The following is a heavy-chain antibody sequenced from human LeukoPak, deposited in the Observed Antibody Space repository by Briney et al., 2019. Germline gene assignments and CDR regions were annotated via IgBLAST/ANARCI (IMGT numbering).Heavy chain of an antibody. D-gene: IGHD3-3*01. J-gene: IGHJ5*02. CDR1: GGSFSGYY. CDR2: INHSGST. V-gene: IGHV4-34*01. CDR3: ARGGGITIFGVTMSNWFDP. Sequence: SETLSLTCAVYGGSFSGYYWSWIRQPPGKGLEWIGEINHSGSTNYNPSLESRVTISVDTSKNQFSLKLSSVTAADTAVYYCARGGGITIFGVTMSNWFDPWGQGTLVTVSS.